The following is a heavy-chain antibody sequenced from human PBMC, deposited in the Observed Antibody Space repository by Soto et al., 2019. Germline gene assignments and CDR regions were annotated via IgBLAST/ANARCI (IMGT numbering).Heavy chain of an antibody. CDR2: MSWNRGSI. D-gene: IGHD3-16*02. V-gene: IGHV3-9*01. Sequence: GGSLRLSCVASGFTFDDFAMHWVRQAPGKGLEWVSGMSWNRGSIVYADSVKGRFTISRDSAKNSLYLQMNSLRPEDTALYYCAKDISLGELSAPDHWGQGTLVTVSS. J-gene: IGHJ4*02. CDR1: GFTFDDFA. CDR3: AKDISLGELSAPDH.